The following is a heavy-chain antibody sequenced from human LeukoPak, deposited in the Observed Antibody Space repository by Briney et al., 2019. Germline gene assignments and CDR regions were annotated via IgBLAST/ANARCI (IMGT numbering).Heavy chain of an antibody. CDR2: IYYSGST. D-gene: IGHD6-6*01. J-gene: IGHJ5*02. CDR1: GGSISSYY. V-gene: IGHV4-59*12. Sequence: PSETLSLTCTVSGGSISSYYWSWIRQPPGKGLEWIGYIYYSGSTNYNTSLKSRVTISVDTSKNQFSLKLASVTAADTAVYYCARDRRSSSRRFWWFDPWGQGTLVTVSS. CDR3: ARDRRSSSRRFWWFDP.